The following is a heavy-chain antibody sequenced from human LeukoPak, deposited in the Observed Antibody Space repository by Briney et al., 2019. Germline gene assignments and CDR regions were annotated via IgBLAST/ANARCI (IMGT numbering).Heavy chain of an antibody. J-gene: IGHJ6*02. CDR3: ARGNRPPGYSSSWYSLDYYYGMDV. CDR2: MNPNSGNT. V-gene: IGHV1-8*01. D-gene: IGHD6-13*01. CDR1: GYTFTSYD. Sequence: ASVKVSCKASGYTFTSYDINWVRQATGQGLEWMGWMNPNSGNTGYAQKFQGRVTMTRNTSISTAYMELSSLRSEDTAVYYCARGNRPPGYSSSWYSLDYYYGMDVWGQGTTVTVSS.